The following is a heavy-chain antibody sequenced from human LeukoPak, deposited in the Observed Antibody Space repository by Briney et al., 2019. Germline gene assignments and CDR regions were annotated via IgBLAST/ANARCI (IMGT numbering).Heavy chain of an antibody. CDR3: AKDIGAAGTDF. CDR1: GFTFSSYG. CDR2: IWYDGSNK. J-gene: IGHJ4*02. Sequence: GGSLRLSCAASGFTFSSYGMHWVRQDPGKGLEWVAVIWYDGSNKYYADSVKGRFTISRDNSKNTLYLQMNSLRAEDTAVYYCAKDIGAAGTDFWGQGTLVTVSS. V-gene: IGHV3-33*06. D-gene: IGHD6-13*01.